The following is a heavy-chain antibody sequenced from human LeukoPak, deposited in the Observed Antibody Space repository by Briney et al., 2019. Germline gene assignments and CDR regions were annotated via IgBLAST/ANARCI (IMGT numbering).Heavy chain of an antibody. CDR3: ARDESYDSSVDY. V-gene: IGHV3-21*01. CDR1: GFTFSSYS. D-gene: IGHD3-22*01. J-gene: IGHJ4*02. CDR2: ISSSSYI. Sequence: GGSLRLSCAASGFTFSSYSMNWVRQAPGKGLEWVSSISSSSYIYYADSVKGRFTISRDNAKSSLYLQMNSLRAEDTAVYYCARDESYDSSVDYWGQGTLVTVSS.